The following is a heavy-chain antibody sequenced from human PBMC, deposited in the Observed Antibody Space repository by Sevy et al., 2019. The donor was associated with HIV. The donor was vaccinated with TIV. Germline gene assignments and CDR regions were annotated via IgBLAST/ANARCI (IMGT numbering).Heavy chain of an antibody. CDR3: ASLTYYYGSGSHGYFDY. Sequence: SETLSLTCTVSGGSISSSSYYWGWIRQPPGKGLEWIGSIYYSGSTYYNPSLKSRVTISVDTSKNQFSLKLSSVTAADTAVYYCASLTYYYGSGSHGYFDYWGQGTLVTVSS. V-gene: IGHV4-39*01. CDR1: GGSISSSSYY. CDR2: IYYSGST. D-gene: IGHD3-10*01. J-gene: IGHJ4*02.